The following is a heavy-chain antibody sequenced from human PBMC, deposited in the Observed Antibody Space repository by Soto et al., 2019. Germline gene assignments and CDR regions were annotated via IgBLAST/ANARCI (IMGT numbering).Heavy chain of an antibody. CDR1: GGSISSSNCY. D-gene: IGHD1-1*01. Sequence: PSETLSLTCTVSGGSISSSNCYWGWVRQPPGKGLEWIGTVYYSGTTYYNSSLKSRVAISVDTSKNQFSLKLSFVTAADTAVYYCARLLKYQLEPAWFDPWGQGTLVTVS. V-gene: IGHV4-39*01. CDR3: ARLLKYQLEPAWFDP. J-gene: IGHJ5*02. CDR2: VYYSGTT.